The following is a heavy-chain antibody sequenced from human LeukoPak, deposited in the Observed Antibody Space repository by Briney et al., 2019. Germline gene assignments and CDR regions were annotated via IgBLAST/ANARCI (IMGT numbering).Heavy chain of an antibody. CDR2: IYSDNT. V-gene: IGHV3-53*01. CDR1: GFTVSSNS. Sequence: GGSLRLSCTVSGFTVSSNSMSWVRQAPGKGLEWVSFIYSDNTHYSDSVKGRFTISRDNSKNTLYLQMNSLRAEDTAVYYCARGGDDEDQPNDVIDIWGQGTLVTVSS. J-gene: IGHJ4*01. CDR3: ARGGDDEDQPNDVIDI. D-gene: IGHD1-1*01.